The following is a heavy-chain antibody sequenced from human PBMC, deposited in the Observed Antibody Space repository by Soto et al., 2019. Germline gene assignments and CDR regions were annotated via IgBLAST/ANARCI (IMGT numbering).Heavy chain of an antibody. D-gene: IGHD5-18*01. CDR1: GGSISTYD. Sequence: PSETLSLTCTVSGGSISTYDWSWSRLSPGKGLEWIGFITYSGGSNYNPSLKSRVTISVDTSKNQFSMRLSSMTTADTAVYYCGREGSERGYIYGEQYFDCWGQGTLVTVSS. CDR3: GREGSERGYIYGEQYFDC. J-gene: IGHJ4*02. CDR2: ITYSGGS. V-gene: IGHV4-59*13.